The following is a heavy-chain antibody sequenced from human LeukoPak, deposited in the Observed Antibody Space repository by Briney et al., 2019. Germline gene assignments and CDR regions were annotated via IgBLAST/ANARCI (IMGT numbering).Heavy chain of an antibody. CDR2: IYSGGST. D-gene: IGHD3-22*01. CDR3: ARDPLSSGPKGVDY. J-gene: IGHJ4*02. Sequence: GGSLRLSCAASGFTVSSNYMSWVRQAPGKGLEWVSVIYSGGSTYYADSVKGRFTISRDNSKNTLYLQMNSLRAEDTAVYYCARDPLSSGPKGVDYWGQGTLVTVSS. V-gene: IGHV3-53*01. CDR1: GFTVSSNY.